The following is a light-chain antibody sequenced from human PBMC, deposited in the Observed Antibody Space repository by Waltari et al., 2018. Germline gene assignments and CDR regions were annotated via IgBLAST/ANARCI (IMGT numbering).Light chain of an antibody. J-gene: IGLJ3*02. CDR3: CSYAGSYTWV. CDR2: DVT. Sequence: SALTQPRSVSGSPGQSVPISCTGTPNDLGCYNYFSWYQQHPGKAPKLIILDVTKRPSGVPDRLSGSKSGNTASLTISGLRAEDEAEYYCCSYAGSYTWVFGGGTKLTVV. CDR1: PNDLGCYNY. V-gene: IGLV2-11*01.